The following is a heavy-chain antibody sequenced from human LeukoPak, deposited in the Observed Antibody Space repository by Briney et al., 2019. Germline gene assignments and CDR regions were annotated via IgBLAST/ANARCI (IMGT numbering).Heavy chain of an antibody. CDR2: IIPILSIA. CDR3: ASGGYDSS. D-gene: IGHD5-12*01. J-gene: IGHJ4*02. CDR1: GGTXSSYA. V-gene: IGHV1-69*04. Sequence: SVKVSCKASGGTXSSYAIRLVRQAAAQGHEWIGRIIPILSIANYAQKFQGRVTITADKSTSTAYMELSSLRSEDTAVYYCASGGYDSSWGQGTLVTVSS.